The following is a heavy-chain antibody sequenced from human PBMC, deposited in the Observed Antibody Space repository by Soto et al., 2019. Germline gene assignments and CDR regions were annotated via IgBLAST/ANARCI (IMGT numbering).Heavy chain of an antibody. CDR2: ISGSGGST. D-gene: IGHD1-26*01. V-gene: IGHV3-23*01. CDR3: ARRGSGSYYDY. J-gene: IGHJ4*02. CDR1: GFTFSSYA. Sequence: EVQLLESGGGLVQPGGSLRLSCAASGFTFSSYAMRWVRQAPVKGLEWVSAISGSGGSTYYADSVKGRFTISRDNPKNTLYLQMNCLRAEDTAVYYCARRGSGSYYDYWGQGTLVTVSS.